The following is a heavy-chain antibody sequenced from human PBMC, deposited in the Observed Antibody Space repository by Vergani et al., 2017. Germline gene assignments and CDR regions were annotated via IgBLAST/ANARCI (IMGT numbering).Heavy chain of an antibody. J-gene: IGHJ6*04. CDR2: INPNSRGT. CDR1: GYNFNGYY. V-gene: IGHV1-2*02. CDR3: ARTGYWDISRDV. Sequence: QIHLVQSEAEVKKPGASVKVSCKGSGYNFNGYYIHWVRQAPGQGLEWMGWINPNSRGTKSPQRFQGKVTMTRDTSISAVYMELNNVTSDDTAVYYCARTGYWDISRDVWGKGTTVTVSS. D-gene: IGHD3-9*01.